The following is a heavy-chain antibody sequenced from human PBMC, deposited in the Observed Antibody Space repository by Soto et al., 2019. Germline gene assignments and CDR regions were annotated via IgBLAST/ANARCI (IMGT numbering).Heavy chain of an antibody. V-gene: IGHV4-61*01. CDR2: IYYSGST. CDR1: GGSVSSGSHY. Sequence: PSETLSLTCTVSGGSVSSGSHYWSWIRQPPGKGLERIGYIYYSGSTNYNPSLKSRVIISVDTSKNQFSLNLSSVTAADTAVYYCARGYYGSESGGYYFDYWGQGTLVTVSS. CDR3: ARGYYGSESGGYYFDY. D-gene: IGHD3-10*01. J-gene: IGHJ4*02.